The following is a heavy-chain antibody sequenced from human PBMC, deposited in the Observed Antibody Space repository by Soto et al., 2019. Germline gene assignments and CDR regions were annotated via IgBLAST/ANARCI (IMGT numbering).Heavy chain of an antibody. CDR1: GGTFSSYA. D-gene: IGHD2-15*01. Sequence: QVQLVQSGAEVKKPGSSVKVSCKASGGTFSSYAISWVRQAPGQGLEWMGGIIPIFGTANYAQKFQGRVTITAEKSTSTAYMELSSLRSEDTAVYYCARGLGYCSGGSCYPFDYWGQGTLVTVSS. CDR2: IIPIFGTA. V-gene: IGHV1-69*06. J-gene: IGHJ4*02. CDR3: ARGLGYCSGGSCYPFDY.